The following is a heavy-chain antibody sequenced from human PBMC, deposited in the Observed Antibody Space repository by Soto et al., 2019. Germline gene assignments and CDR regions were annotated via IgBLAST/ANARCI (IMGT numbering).Heavy chain of an antibody. J-gene: IGHJ6*02. CDR1: GFTFSSYA. Sequence: GGSLRLSCAASGFTFSSYAMHWVRQAPGKGLEWVAVISYDGSNKYYADSVKGRFTISRDNSKNTLYLQMNSLRAEDTAVYYCASGAIRYRGVPQTGHYYYYYGMDVWGQGTTVTVSS. V-gene: IGHV3-30-3*01. CDR3: ASGAIRYRGVPQTGHYYYYYGMDV. D-gene: IGHD3-10*01. CDR2: ISYDGSNK.